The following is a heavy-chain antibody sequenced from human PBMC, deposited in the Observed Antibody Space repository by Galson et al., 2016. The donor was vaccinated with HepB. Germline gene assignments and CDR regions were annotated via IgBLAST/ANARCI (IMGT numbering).Heavy chain of an antibody. V-gene: IGHV4-4*02. CDR2: IYQTGTA. J-gene: IGHJ4*02. CDR1: GDSISADSISNNYW. Sequence: SETLSLTCTVSGDSISADSISNNYWWSWVRQSPGKGLEWIGEIYQTGTANYNPSFTSRATISVDKSKNQISLRLGPLTAADTAVYYCSRGKLGTTASMAFDYWGQGTLVSVSS. D-gene: IGHD6-6*01. CDR3: SRGKLGTTASMAFDY.